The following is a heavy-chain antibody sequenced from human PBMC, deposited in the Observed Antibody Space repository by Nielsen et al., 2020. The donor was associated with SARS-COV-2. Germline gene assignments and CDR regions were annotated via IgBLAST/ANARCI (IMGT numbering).Heavy chain of an antibody. D-gene: IGHD3-3*01. Sequence: GESLKISCAASGFTFSDYYMSWIRQAPGKGLEWVSYISSSGSTIYYADSVKGRITISRDNAKNSLYLQMNSLRAEDTAVYYCARNDFWSGYYSDVWGQGTTVTVSS. CDR1: GFTFSDYY. CDR2: ISSSGSTI. J-gene: IGHJ6*02. V-gene: IGHV3-11*01. CDR3: ARNDFWSGYYSDV.